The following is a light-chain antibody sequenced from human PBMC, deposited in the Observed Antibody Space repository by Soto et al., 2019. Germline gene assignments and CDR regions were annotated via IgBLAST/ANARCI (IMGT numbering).Light chain of an antibody. Sequence: QSVLTQPPSVSAAPGQRVTISCTGSSSNIGAGYDVHWYQQLPGTAPKLLIYVNRNRPSGVPDRFSGSKSGTSASLAITGLQAEDDVDYYCQSYDSSLSGYVFGTGTKVTVL. J-gene: IGLJ1*01. CDR3: QSYDSSLSGYV. CDR1: SSNIGAGYD. CDR2: VNR. V-gene: IGLV1-40*01.